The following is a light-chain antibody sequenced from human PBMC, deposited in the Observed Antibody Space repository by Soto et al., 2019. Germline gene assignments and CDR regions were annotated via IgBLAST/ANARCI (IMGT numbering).Light chain of an antibody. V-gene: IGKV3-20*01. CDR1: QSITSSY. Sequence: EIVVTQSPGTLSLSPGERATLSCRASQSITSSYLAWHQQKPGQAPRLLIYGASTRATGIPDRFSGSGSGTDFTLTISRLEPEDFAVYYCQQYGSSPWTFGQGTKV. CDR2: GAS. CDR3: QQYGSSPWT. J-gene: IGKJ1*01.